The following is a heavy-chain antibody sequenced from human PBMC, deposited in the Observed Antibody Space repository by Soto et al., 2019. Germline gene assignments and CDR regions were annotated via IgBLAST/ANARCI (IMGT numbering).Heavy chain of an antibody. CDR1: GFTFSSYA. J-gene: IGHJ3*02. D-gene: IGHD6-13*01. CDR3: AREGYSSSWYLETAFDI. Sequence: QVQLVESGGGVVQPGRSLRLSCAASGFTFSSYAMHWVRQAPGKGLEWVAVISYDGSNKYYADSVKGRFIISRDNSKNTLYLQMNSLRAEDTAVYYCAREGYSSSWYLETAFDIWGQGTMVTVSS. V-gene: IGHV3-30-3*01. CDR2: ISYDGSNK.